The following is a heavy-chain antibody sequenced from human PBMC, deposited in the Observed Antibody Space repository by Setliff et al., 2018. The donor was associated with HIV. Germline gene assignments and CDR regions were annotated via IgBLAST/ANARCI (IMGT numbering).Heavy chain of an antibody. J-gene: IGHJ3*02. CDR1: GGSFSGYY. D-gene: IGHD6-19*01. CDR3: AREDIAVASAFDI. Sequence: SETLSLTCSVSGGSFSGYYWSWIRQPPGKGLEWIGYIYIYNSGSTNYNPSLTSRVTISVDTSRNQFSLKLSSVTAADTAVYYCAREDIAVASAFDIWGQGTMVTVSS. CDR2: IYIYNSGST. V-gene: IGHV4-4*08.